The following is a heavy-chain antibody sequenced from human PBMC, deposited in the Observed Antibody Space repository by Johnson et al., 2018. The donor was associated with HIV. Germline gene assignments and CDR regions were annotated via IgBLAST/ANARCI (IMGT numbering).Heavy chain of an antibody. V-gene: IGHV3-30*18. D-gene: IGHD1-26*01. CDR3: AKDLGDAVGTTHDAFDI. CDR2: ISYDGSNK. J-gene: IGHJ3*02. CDR1: AFTFISYG. Sequence: QVQLVESGGGGVQPGRSLRLSCAASAFTFISYGMHWVRQAPGKGLEWVAVISYDGSNKYYADSVKGRFTISRDNSKNTLYLQMNSLRAEDTAVYYCAKDLGDAVGTTHDAFDIWGQGTMVTVSS.